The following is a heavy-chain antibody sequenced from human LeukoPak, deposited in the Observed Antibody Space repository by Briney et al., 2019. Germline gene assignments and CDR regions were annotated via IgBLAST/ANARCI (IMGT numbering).Heavy chain of an antibody. CDR2: INHSGST. CDR3: ARVRGARDFWSGYYYYYYMDV. J-gene: IGHJ6*03. Sequence: SETLSLTCAVYGGSFSGYYWSWIRQPPGKGLEWIGEINHSGSTNYNPSLKRRVTISVDTSKNQFSLKLSSVTAADTAVYYCARVRGARDFWSGYYYYYYMDVWGKGTTVTVSS. D-gene: IGHD3-3*01. V-gene: IGHV4-34*01. CDR1: GGSFSGYY.